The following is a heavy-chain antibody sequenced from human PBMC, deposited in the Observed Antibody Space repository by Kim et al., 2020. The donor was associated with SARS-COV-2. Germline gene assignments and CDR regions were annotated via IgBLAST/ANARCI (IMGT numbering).Heavy chain of an antibody. J-gene: IGHJ6*02. CDR3: AREYSFDYYGMDV. Sequence: GGSLRLSCAASGFTFSSYAIHWVRQAPGKGLEWVAVISYDGSNKYYADSVKGRFTISRDNSKNTLYLQMNSLRAEDTAVYYCAREYSFDYYGMDVWGQGTTVTVSS. CDR1: GFTFSSYA. V-gene: IGHV3-30*04. D-gene: IGHD5-18*01. CDR2: ISYDGSNK.